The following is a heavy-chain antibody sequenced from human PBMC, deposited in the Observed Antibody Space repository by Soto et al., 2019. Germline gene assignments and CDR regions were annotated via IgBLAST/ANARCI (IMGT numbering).Heavy chain of an antibody. CDR3: ARGVGSGTYYNQYNWFDP. D-gene: IGHD3-10*01. J-gene: IGHJ5*02. CDR2: IIPRSGTS. CDR1: GDTFSTYT. Sequence: SVKVSCKASGDTFSTYTITWVRQAPGQGLEWMGGIIPRSGTSNYAQKFQGRVTITADESTSTAYMELRSLRSDDTAVYYCARGVGSGTYYNQYNWFDPWGQGTLVTVSS. V-gene: IGHV1-69*13.